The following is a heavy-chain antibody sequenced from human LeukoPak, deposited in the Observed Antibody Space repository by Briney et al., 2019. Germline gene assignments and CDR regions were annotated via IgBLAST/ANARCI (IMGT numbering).Heavy chain of an antibody. CDR1: GCTFSSYA. CDR2: ITISGGTT. J-gene: IGHJ4*02. CDR3: AKWKFADVRKNYYGSGSYYGGFDY. V-gene: IGHV3-23*01. Sequence: PGGSLRLSCAASGCTFSSYAMGWVRQAPGRGLEWVSDITISGGTTHFYSDSAKCRFTISRDNSKNTLCIEMNSLRAEDTAVYYCAKWKFADVRKNYYGSGSYYGGFDYWGPGTLVTVSS. D-gene: IGHD3-10*01.